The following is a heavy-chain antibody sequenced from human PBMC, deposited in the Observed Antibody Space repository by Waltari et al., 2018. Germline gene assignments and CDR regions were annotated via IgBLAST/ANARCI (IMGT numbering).Heavy chain of an antibody. CDR2: ISYDGSNK. V-gene: IGHV3-30-3*01. D-gene: IGHD3-10*01. CDR1: GFTFRRYA. CDR3: ARDRDRGYFDY. Sequence: QVQLVESGGGVVQPGRSLRLSCAASGFTFRRYAMHWVRQAPGKGLEWVAGISYDGSNKYYADSVKGRFTISRDNSKNTLYLQMNSLRAEDTAVYYCARDRDRGYFDYWGQGTLVTVSS. J-gene: IGHJ4*02.